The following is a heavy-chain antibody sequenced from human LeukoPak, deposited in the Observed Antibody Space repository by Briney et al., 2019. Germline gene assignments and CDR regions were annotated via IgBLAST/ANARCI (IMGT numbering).Heavy chain of an antibody. CDR2: INPNSGGT. CDR1: GYTFTGYY. J-gene: IGHJ3*01. D-gene: IGHD1-26*01. Sequence: ASVKVSCKASGYTFTGYYMHWVRQAPGQGLEWMGWINPNSGGTNYAQKFQGRVTMTRDTSISTAYMELSRLRSDDTAVYYCARGKLRVGATIGDDVFDVWGQGTMVTVSS. V-gene: IGHV1-2*02. CDR3: ARGKLRVGATIGDDVFDV.